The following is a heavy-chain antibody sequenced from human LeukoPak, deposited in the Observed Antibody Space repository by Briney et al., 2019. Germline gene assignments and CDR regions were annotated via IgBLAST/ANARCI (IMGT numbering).Heavy chain of an antibody. D-gene: IGHD3-3*01. V-gene: IGHV4-39*07. CDR3: ARCLFWSGQYYYYYYYMDV. J-gene: IGHJ6*03. CDR1: GGSISSSSYY. CDR2: IYYSGST. Sequence: SETLSLTCTVSGGSISSSSYYWGWIRQPPGKGLEWIGSIYYSGSTYYNPSLKSRVTISVDTFKNQFSLKLSSVTAADTAVYYCARCLFWSGQYYYYYYYMDVWGKGTTVTVSS.